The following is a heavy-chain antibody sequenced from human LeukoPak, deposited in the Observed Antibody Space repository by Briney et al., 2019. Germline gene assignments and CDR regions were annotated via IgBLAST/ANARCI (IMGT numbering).Heavy chain of an antibody. J-gene: IGHJ4*02. Sequence: PSETLSLTCTVSGGSISSYFWSWIRQPPGKGLEWIGYIYYSGSTNYNPPLKSRVTISIDTSKNQFSLRLSSVTAADTAVYYCARQGLGMGSSYYFDYWGQGTLVTVSS. CDR2: IYYSGST. D-gene: IGHD6-13*01. CDR3: ARQGLGMGSSYYFDY. V-gene: IGHV4-59*08. CDR1: GGSISSYF.